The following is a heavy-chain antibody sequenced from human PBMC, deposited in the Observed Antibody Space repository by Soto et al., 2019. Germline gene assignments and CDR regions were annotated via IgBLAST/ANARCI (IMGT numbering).Heavy chain of an antibody. CDR3: ASYSSSFLSFDY. CDR1: GGSISSYY. CDR2: IYYSGST. D-gene: IGHD6-6*01. J-gene: IGHJ4*02. Sequence: SETLSLTCTVSGGSISSYYWSWIRQPPGKGLEWIGYIYYSGSTNYNPSLKSRVTMSVDTSKNQFSLKLSSVTAADTAVYYCASYSSSFLSFDYWGQGTLVTVSS. V-gene: IGHV4-59*01.